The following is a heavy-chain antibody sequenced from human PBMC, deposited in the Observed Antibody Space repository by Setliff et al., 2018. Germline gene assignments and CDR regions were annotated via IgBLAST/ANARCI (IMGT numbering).Heavy chain of an antibody. CDR3: VTAQGAEHFDY. D-gene: IGHD3-16*01. CDR2: MHPNSGNT. J-gene: IGHJ4*02. Sequence: GASVKVSCKTLGKSFTMYDFHWVRQATGQGLEWMGWMHPNSGNTGYAQKFQGRVTMTSNTAINTAYMELMRLTSEDTAVYYCVTAQGAEHFDYWGQGSLVTVSS. CDR1: GKSFTMYD. V-gene: IGHV1-8*01.